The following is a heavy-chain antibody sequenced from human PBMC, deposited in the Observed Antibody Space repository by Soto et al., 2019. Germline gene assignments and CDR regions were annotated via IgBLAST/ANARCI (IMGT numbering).Heavy chain of an antibody. D-gene: IGHD6-13*01. Sequence: GESLKISCKGSVYSFSSYWFCWVRQMPGKGLEWMGISYPGDSDTRYSPSFQGQVTISADKSISTAYLQWSSLKASDTAMYYCARQAAAGRYYYSYYGMDVWGQGTTVTVSS. CDR2: SYPGDSDT. CDR3: ARQAAAGRYYYSYYGMDV. J-gene: IGHJ6*02. CDR1: VYSFSSYW. V-gene: IGHV5-51*01.